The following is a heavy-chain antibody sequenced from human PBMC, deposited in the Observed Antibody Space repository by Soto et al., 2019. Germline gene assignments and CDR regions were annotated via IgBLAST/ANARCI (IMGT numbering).Heavy chain of an antibody. Sequence: GGSLRLSCAASGFTVSSNYMSWVRQAPGKGLEWVSVIYSGGSTYYADSVKGRFTISRDNSKNTLYLQMNSLRAEDTAVYYCARDKMNGRGVFYGMDVWGQGTTVTVSS. CDR3: ARDKMNGRGVFYGMDV. CDR1: GFTVSSNY. D-gene: IGHD2-8*01. V-gene: IGHV3-53*01. CDR2: IYSGGST. J-gene: IGHJ6*02.